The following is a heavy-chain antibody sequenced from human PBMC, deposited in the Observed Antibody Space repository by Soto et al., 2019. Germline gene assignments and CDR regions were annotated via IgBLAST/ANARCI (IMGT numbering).Heavy chain of an antibody. Sequence: GSSVQVSCTASGGPFSSYAISWVRHAPGQGLAWMGGIIPIFGTANYAQKFQGRVTITADKSTSTAYMELSSLRSEDTAVYYSARTTLGNSYSGIDVCGQGTTITVAS. V-gene: IGHV1-69*06. D-gene: IGHD1-26*01. J-gene: IGHJ6*02. CDR1: GGPFSSYA. CDR3: ARTTLGNSYSGIDV. CDR2: IIPIFGTA.